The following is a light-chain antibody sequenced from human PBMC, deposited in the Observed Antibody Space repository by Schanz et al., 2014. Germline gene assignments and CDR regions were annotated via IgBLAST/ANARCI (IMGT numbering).Light chain of an antibody. CDR2: DVS. V-gene: IGLV2-14*01. Sequence: QSVLTQPASVSGSPGQSITISCTGTSSDVGGYNYVSWYQQHPGKAPKLMIYDVSNRPSGVSNRFSGSKSGNTASLTISGLQADDEAVYYCSSYAGSYNGVLFGGGTKLTVL. CDR3: SSYAGSYNGVL. CDR1: SSDVGGYNY. J-gene: IGLJ3*02.